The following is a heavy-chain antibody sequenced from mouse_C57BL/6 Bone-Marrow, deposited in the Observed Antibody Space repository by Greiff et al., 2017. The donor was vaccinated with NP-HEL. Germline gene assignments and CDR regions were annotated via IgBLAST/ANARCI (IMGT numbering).Heavy chain of an antibody. D-gene: IGHD1-1*01. J-gene: IGHJ4*01. V-gene: IGHV7-3*01. CDR1: GFTFTDYY. Sequence: EVKLVESGGGLVQPGGSLSLSCAASGFTFTDYYMSWVRQPPGKALEWLGFIRNKANGYTTEYSASVKGRFTISRDNSQSILYLQMNALRAEDSATYYCASSRGTVRYAMDYWGQGTSVTVSS. CDR2: IRNKANGYTT. CDR3: ASSRGTVRYAMDY.